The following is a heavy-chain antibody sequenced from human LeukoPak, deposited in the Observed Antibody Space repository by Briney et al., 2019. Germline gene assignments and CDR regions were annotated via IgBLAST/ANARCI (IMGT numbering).Heavy chain of an antibody. CDR3: ARDADSTDYYDSSGYHY. CDR2: ISYDGSNK. CDR1: GFTFSSYA. D-gene: IGHD3-22*01. V-gene: IGHV3-30-3*01. Sequence: GGSLRLSCAASGFTFSSYAMHWVRRAPGKGLEWVAVISYDGSNKYYADSVKGRFTISRDNSKNTLYLQMNSLRAEDTAVYYCARDADSTDYYDSSGYHYWGQGTLVTVSS. J-gene: IGHJ4*02.